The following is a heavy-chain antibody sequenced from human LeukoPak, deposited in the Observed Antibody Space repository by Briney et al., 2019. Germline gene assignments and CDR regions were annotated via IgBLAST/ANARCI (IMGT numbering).Heavy chain of an antibody. J-gene: IGHJ4*02. V-gene: IGHV3-23*01. CDR2: ISGSSDT. CDR1: GFTFRSYA. Sequence: PGGSLRLSCAASGFTFRSYAMGWVRQAPGKGLEWFSAISGSSDTYYADAVKGRFPISRDNSKTTLYLEMNSLRAEDTAIYYCAKGSSSGRPYFFDYWGQGSLVAVSS. CDR3: AKGSSSGRPYFFDY. D-gene: IGHD3-10*01.